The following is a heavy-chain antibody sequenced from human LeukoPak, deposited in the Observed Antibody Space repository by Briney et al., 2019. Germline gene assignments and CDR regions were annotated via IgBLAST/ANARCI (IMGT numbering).Heavy chain of an antibody. CDR1: GGSFSGYY. J-gene: IGHJ3*02. CDR3: ARERPPYYYGSGSYRAFDI. V-gene: IGHV4-34*01. CDR2: INHSGST. Sequence: PSETLSLTCAVYGGSFSGYYWSWIRQPPGKGLEWIGEINHSGSTNYNPSLKGRVTISVDTSKNQFSLKLSSVTAADTAVYYCARERPPYYYGSGSYRAFDIWGQGTMVTVSS. D-gene: IGHD3-10*01.